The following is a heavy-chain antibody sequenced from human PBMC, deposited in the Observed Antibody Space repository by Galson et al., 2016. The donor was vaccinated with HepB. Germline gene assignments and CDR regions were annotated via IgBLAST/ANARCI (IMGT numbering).Heavy chain of an antibody. CDR3: ARDLGVYNFWSGYTHYGMDV. CDR1: GFTFSTNG. CDR2: IWYDGSKK. D-gene: IGHD3-3*01. V-gene: IGHV3-33*01. J-gene: IGHJ6*02. Sequence: SLRLSCAASGFTFSTNGMHWVRQAPGKGLEWAAIIWYDGSKKYYADSVKGRFTTSRDNSKNTLYLQMNSLRAEDTAVYYCARDLGVYNFWSGYTHYGMDVWCQGTTVTVSS.